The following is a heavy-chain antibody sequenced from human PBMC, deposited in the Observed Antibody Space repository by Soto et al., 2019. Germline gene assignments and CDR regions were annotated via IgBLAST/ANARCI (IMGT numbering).Heavy chain of an antibody. J-gene: IGHJ6*03. V-gene: IGHV4-34*01. Sequence: SSETLSLTCAVYGVSFIGYYWSWILQPPWKGLEWIGEINHRGTTNYNPSLKSRVAISVDTSKNQFSLNLSSVTAADTAMFYCARVFEFLNTFSKYYYMEFWSKGTMV. D-gene: IGHD3-10*01. CDR1: GVSFIGYY. CDR3: ARVFEFLNTFSKYYYMEF. CDR2: INHRGTT.